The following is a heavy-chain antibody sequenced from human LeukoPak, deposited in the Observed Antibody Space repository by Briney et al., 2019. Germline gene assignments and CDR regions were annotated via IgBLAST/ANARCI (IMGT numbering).Heavy chain of an antibody. CDR2: IYHSGST. V-gene: IGHV4-4*02. CDR3: ASSTWGYYDSSGSHYYYYMDV. CDR1: GGSISSSNW. Sequence: PSETLSLTCAVSGGSISSSNWWSWVRQPPGKGLEWIGEIYHSGSTNYNPSLKSRVTISVDKSNNQFSLKLSSVTAADTAVYYCASSTWGYYDSSGSHYYYYMDVWGKGTTVTVSS. D-gene: IGHD3-22*01. J-gene: IGHJ6*03.